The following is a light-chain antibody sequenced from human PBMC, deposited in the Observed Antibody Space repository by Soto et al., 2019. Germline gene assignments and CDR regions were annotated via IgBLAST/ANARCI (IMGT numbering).Light chain of an antibody. V-gene: IGLV2-23*01. Sequence: QSALTQPASVSGSPGQSIIISCTEATSDVENYVLVSWFQQHPGKAPRLIIYEGSRRPSGVSNRFSGSKSGKTASLTISGLQTQDEADYYCCSYVGSSTYVFGTGTKLPVL. CDR2: EGS. J-gene: IGLJ1*01. CDR3: CSYVGSSTYV. CDR1: TSDVENYVL.